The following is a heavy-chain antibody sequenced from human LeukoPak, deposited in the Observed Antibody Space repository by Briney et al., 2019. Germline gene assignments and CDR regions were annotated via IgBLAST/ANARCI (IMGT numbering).Heavy chain of an antibody. V-gene: IGHV3-11*06. Sequence: GGSLRLSCAASGFTSSDYYMSWIRQAPGKGLEWISYISTSSSYTNYADSVKGRFTISRDNAKSSLYLQMNSLRAEDTAVYYCARVSSYGSTHPDYWGQGTLVTVSS. D-gene: IGHD5-18*01. CDR2: ISTSSSYT. J-gene: IGHJ4*02. CDR1: GFTSSDYY. CDR3: ARVSSYGSTHPDY.